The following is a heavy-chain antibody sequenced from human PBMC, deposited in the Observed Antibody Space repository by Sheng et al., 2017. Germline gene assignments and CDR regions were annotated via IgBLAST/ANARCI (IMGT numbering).Heavy chain of an antibody. CDR3: ATQRSFYDFWSGFADYYYMDV. J-gene: IGHJ6*03. CDR1: GFTFNDAW. D-gene: IGHD3-3*01. Sequence: EVQLVESGGGLVKPGGSLRLSCAASGFTFNDAWMSWVRQAPGKGLEWVGRIKSKTDGGTTDYAAPVKGRFTISRDDSKNTLYLHMNSLETEDTAVYYCATQRSFYDFWSGFADYYYMDVWGQGP. V-gene: IGHV3-15*01. CDR2: IKSKTDGGTT.